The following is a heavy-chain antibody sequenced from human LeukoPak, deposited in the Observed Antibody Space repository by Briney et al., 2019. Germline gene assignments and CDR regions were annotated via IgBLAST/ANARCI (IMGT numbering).Heavy chain of an antibody. J-gene: IGHJ6*02. CDR2: ISAHNGDT. D-gene: IGHD4-17*01. V-gene: IGHV1-18*01. CDR1: GYTFTTYG. Sequence: GASVKVSCKASGYTFTTYGISWVRQAPGQGLEWMGWISAHNGDTNYAQRLQGRVTMTTDTSTSTAYMELSSLRSEDTAVYYCAITYTVTPINHGMDVWGQGTTVTVSS. CDR3: AITYTVTPINHGMDV.